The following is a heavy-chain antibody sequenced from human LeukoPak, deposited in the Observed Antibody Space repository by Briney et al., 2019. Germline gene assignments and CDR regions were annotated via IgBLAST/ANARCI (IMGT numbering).Heavy chain of an antibody. V-gene: IGHV4-59*08. D-gene: IGHD5-12*01. J-gene: IGHJ4*02. CDR1: GGSINNYY. CDR3: ARHALRGNDVLPTNYFDY. CDR2: IYYSGIT. Sequence: SETLSLTCTVSGGSINNYYWNWIRQPPGKGLEWIGYIYYSGITNYNPSLKSRVSISVDTSRNQFSLSLNSVTAAGTAVYYCARHALRGNDVLPTNYFDYWGQGALVTVSS.